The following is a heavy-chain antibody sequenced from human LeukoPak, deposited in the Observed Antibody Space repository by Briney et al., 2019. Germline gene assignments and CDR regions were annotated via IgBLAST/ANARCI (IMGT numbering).Heavy chain of an antibody. CDR1: GYTFTSYD. D-gene: IGHD6-13*01. J-gene: IGHJ6*02. V-gene: IGHV1-8*01. Sequence: ASVKVSCKASGYTFTSYDVNWVRQATGQGLEWMGWMNPNSGNTGYAQKFQGRVTMTRNTSISTAYMELSSLRSEDTAVYYCARELASSSWYRIRGMDVWGQGTTVTVSS. CDR3: ARELASSSWYRIRGMDV. CDR2: MNPNSGNT.